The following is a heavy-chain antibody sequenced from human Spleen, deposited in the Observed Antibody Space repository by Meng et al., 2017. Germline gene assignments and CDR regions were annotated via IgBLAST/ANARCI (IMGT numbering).Heavy chain of an antibody. V-gene: IGHV1-2*02. CDR3: AREENISLGKLFGDY. CDR1: GYTFTGYY. D-gene: IGHD2-21*01. Sequence: ASVKVSCKASGYTFTGYYMHWVRQAPGQGREWMGWINPNSGGTNYAQKFQGRVTMTRDTSISTAYMELSRLRSDDTAVYYCAREENISLGKLFGDYWGQGTLVTVSS. CDR2: INPNSGGT. J-gene: IGHJ4*02.